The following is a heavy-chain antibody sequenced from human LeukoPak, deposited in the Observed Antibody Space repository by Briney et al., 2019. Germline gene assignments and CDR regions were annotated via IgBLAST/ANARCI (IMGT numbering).Heavy chain of an antibody. J-gene: IGHJ6*02. Sequence: SETLSLTCTVSGYSISNGYYWNWIRQPPGKGLEWIGYIYYSGSTIYNPSLKSRVTISIDTSKNQFSLKLSSVTAADTAVYYCARTDNYYCYYGMDVWGQGTTVTVSS. CDR3: ARTDNYYCYYGMDV. V-gene: IGHV4-61*01. CDR2: IYYSGST. CDR1: GYSISNGYY.